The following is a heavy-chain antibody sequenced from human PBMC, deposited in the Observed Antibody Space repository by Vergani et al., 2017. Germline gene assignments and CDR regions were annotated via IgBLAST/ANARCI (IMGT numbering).Heavy chain of an antibody. CDR1: GGSISSGDYY. V-gene: IGHV4-30-4*01. CDR3: ARVEGAGKLSY. D-gene: IGHD1-26*01. J-gene: IGHJ4*02. CDR2: IYYSGST. Sequence: QVLLQESGPGLVKPSQTLSLTCTVSGGSISSGDYYWSWIRQPPGKGLEWMGYIYYSGSTYYNPSLKSRVTISLDTSKNQFALKLSSVTAADTAVYYCARVEGAGKLSYWGQGTLVTVSS.